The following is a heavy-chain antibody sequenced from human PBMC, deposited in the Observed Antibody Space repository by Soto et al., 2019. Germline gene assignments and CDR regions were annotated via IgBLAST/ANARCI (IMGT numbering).Heavy chain of an antibody. J-gene: IGHJ3*02. D-gene: IGHD4-17*01. V-gene: IGHV4-39*01. Sequence: QLQLQESGPGLVKPSETLSLTCTVSGGSISSSTYYWGWIRQPPGKGLEWIGSIYYSGTTHYSPSLKSRVTMSVDTSKNQFSPTLSSVTAADTSVYYCARQVYGDFVGSGAFDIWGQGTMVTVFS. CDR1: GGSISSSTYY. CDR2: IYYSGTT. CDR3: ARQVYGDFVGSGAFDI.